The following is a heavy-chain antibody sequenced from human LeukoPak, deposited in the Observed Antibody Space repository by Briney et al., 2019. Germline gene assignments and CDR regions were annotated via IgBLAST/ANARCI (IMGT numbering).Heavy chain of an antibody. V-gene: IGHV3-23*01. Sequence: GGSLRLSCAASGFTFSSYAMSWVRKAPGKGMEWVSAISGSGGSTYYADSVKGRFTISRDNSKNTLYLQMNSLRAEDTAVYYCAKDRDITGTSKLNFDYWGQGTLVTVSS. D-gene: IGHD1-20*01. J-gene: IGHJ4*02. CDR3: AKDRDITGTSKLNFDY. CDR1: GFTFSSYA. CDR2: ISGSGGST.